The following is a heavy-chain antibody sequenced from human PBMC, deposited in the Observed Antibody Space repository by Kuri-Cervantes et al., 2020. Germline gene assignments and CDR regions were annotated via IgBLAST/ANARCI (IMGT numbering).Heavy chain of an antibody. Sequence: ASVKVSCKASGYTFTSYDINWVRQATGQGLEWMGWMNPNSGNTGYAQKLQGRVTMTTDTSTSTAYMELRSLRSDDTAVYYCARGRRGGSYYPDAFDIWGQGTMVTVSS. D-gene: IGHD1-26*01. V-gene: IGHV1-8*02. CDR2: MNPNSGNT. CDR1: GYTFTSYD. J-gene: IGHJ3*02. CDR3: ARGRRGGSYYPDAFDI.